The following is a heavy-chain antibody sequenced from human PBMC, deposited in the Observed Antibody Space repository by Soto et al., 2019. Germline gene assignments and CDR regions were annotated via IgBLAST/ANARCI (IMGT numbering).Heavy chain of an antibody. CDR3: ARDPPPVIGEQYDFDL. CDR2: ISGTGISL. J-gene: IGHJ4*02. V-gene: IGHV3-23*01. D-gene: IGHD3-10*01. CDR1: GFAIKTYA. Sequence: EGQLLESGGDWVQPGGSLRLTCAASGFAIKTYAMSWVRQAPGKGLEWVAGISGTGISLFYGESVKGRFTISRDNSLNTIHLQMNSLRADDTALYYCARDPPPVIGEQYDFDLWGQGTLVTVSS.